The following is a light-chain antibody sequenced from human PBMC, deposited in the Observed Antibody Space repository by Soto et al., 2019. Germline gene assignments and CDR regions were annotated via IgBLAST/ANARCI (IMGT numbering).Light chain of an antibody. J-gene: IGKJ1*01. CDR2: DAS. Sequence: EIVLTQSPATLSLSPGERATLSCRASQSVSSYLAWYQQKPGQAPRLLIYDASNRATGIPARFSGSGSGTDLTLTISSLEPEDFAVYYCQQRSNWPPWTFGKGTKVEIK. V-gene: IGKV3-11*01. CDR3: QQRSNWPPWT. CDR1: QSVSSY.